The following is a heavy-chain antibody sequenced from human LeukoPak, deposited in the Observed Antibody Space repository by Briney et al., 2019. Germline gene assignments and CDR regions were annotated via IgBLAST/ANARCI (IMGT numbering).Heavy chain of an antibody. D-gene: IGHD2-2*01. J-gene: IGHJ4*02. CDR1: GFTFSNYG. CDR3: AKDAYSSTWPYYFDF. CDR2: ISGRGDRT. Sequence: GGSLRLSCAASGFTFSNYGMSWVRQAPGKGLEWVSAISGRGDRTYYADSVEGRFTVSRDNSRNTLYLQMNSLRADDTAIYYCAKDAYSSTWPYYFDFWGQGILVTVSS. V-gene: IGHV3-23*01.